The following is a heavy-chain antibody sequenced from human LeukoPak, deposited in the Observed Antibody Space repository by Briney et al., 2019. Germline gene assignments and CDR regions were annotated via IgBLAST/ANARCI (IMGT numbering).Heavy chain of an antibody. V-gene: IGHV1-2*06. Sequence: ASVKVSCKASGYTFTGYYMHWVRQAPGQGLEWMGRINPNMGGTNYAQKFQGRVTMTRDTSISTAYMELSRLRSDDTAVYYCALGSTTGRHAFDIWGQGTLVTVSS. J-gene: IGHJ3*02. CDR1: GYTFTGYY. D-gene: IGHD1-26*01. CDR2: INPNMGGT. CDR3: ALGSTTGRHAFDI.